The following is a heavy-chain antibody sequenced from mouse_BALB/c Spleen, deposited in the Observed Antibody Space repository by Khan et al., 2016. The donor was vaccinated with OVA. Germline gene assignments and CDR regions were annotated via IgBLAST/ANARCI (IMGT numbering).Heavy chain of an antibody. CDR2: IDPANGDT. J-gene: IGHJ3*01. CDR1: GFNIKDTY. CDR3: ATRYGSPFTY. D-gene: IGHD2-1*01. Sequence: EVQLQQSGAELVKPGASVKLSCTASGFNIKDTYIHWLKERPEQGPEWIGRIDPANGDTKYDPKFQGKATIKAATSSNTAYLQTSRLTSEDTAVYYCATRYGSPFTYWGQGTLVTVSA. V-gene: IGHV14-3*02.